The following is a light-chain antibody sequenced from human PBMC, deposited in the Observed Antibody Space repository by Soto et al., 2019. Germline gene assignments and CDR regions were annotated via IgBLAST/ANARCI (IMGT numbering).Light chain of an antibody. CDR2: EAS. CDR1: QNINNW. Sequence: DIQMTQSPSTLSASVGDRVTITCRASQNINNWLAWYQQKPGKAPNLLIYEASSLESGVPPRFGGSRSGTEFTLTISSLQPEDFATYYCQQYNSYSWTFGQGTKVDI. CDR3: QQYNSYSWT. J-gene: IGKJ1*01. V-gene: IGKV1-5*03.